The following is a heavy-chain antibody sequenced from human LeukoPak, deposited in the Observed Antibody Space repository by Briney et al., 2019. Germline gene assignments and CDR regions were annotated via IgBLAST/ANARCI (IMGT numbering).Heavy chain of an antibody. Sequence: GGSLRLSCAASGFIFSDYWMGWVRQAPGRGREWVASIKPDGNEQYYVDSVRGRFTISRDNSKDSLFLQMDSLRDDDTAVYYCGRERVSAYDYWGQGTLVTVSS. CDR3: GRERVSAYDY. J-gene: IGHJ4*02. CDR1: GFIFSDYW. V-gene: IGHV3-7*01. CDR2: IKPDGNEQ.